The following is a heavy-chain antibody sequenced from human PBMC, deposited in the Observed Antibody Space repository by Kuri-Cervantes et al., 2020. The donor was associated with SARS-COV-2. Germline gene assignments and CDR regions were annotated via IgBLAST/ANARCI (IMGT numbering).Heavy chain of an antibody. V-gene: IGHV1-18*01. D-gene: IGHD3-16*02. CDR2: ISAYNGNT. J-gene: IGHJ4*02. CDR3: ARVGLMITFGGVIVIPPDY. Sequence: ASVKVSCKASGYTFTSYGISWVRQAPGQGLEWMGWISAYNGNTNHAQKLQGRVTMTTDTPTSTAYMELRSLRSDDTAVYYCARVGLMITFGGVIVIPPDYWGQGTLVTVSS. CDR1: GYTFTSYG.